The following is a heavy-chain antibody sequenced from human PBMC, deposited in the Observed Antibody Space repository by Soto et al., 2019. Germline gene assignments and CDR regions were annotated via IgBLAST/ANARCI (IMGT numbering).Heavy chain of an antibody. V-gene: IGHV5-51*01. CDR3: VKHGGYYGLDNWFDP. Sequence: PGESLKISCKGSGYKFVNYWIGWARQVPGKGLEWMGIIYPGDSDTRYNPSFQGQVTISADRSITTAYLQWSSLKASDTGIYYCVKHGGYYGLDNWFDPWGQGTQVTVSS. J-gene: IGHJ5*02. CDR2: IYPGDSDT. D-gene: IGHD3-10*01. CDR1: GYKFVNYW.